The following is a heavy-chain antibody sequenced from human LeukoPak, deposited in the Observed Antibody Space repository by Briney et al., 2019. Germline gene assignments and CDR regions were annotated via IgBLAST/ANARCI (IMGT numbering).Heavy chain of an antibody. D-gene: IGHD6-13*01. V-gene: IGHV4-59*01. Sequence: SETLSLTCTVSDGSITNYDWSWVRQPPGKGLEFIGHVHYSGTTNYNPSLRSRVTISIDTSKKHFFLKLKSVTAADTAVYYCARRQQLVRTVDYWGQGTLVTVSS. CDR3: ARRQQLVRTVDY. J-gene: IGHJ4*02. CDR2: VHYSGTT. CDR1: DGSITNYD.